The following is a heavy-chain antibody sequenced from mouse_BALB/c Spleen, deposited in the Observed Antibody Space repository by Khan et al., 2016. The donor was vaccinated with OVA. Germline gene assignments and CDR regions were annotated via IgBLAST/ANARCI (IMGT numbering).Heavy chain of an antibody. CDR3: ARDGYSPCFAY. J-gene: IGHJ3*01. Sequence: VQLQQSGAELVRPGALVKLSCKASGFNIKDYYMHWVKQRPEQGLVWIGRIDPGNGNTIYDPKFQGKASITSDTSSNTAYLQLSSLTSEDTAVYDCARDGYSPCFAYWGQGTLVTVSA. D-gene: IGHD2-3*01. V-gene: IGHV14-1*02. CDR1: GFNIKDYY. CDR2: IDPGNGNT.